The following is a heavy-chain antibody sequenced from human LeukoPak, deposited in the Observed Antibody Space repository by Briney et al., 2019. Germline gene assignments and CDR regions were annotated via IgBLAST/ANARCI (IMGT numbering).Heavy chain of an antibody. CDR2: IQYDGSKK. J-gene: IGHJ3*02. V-gene: IGHV3-30*02. Sequence: PGGSLRLSCAASGFTFSSYGMHWVRQAPGKGLEWVAFIQYDGSKKYYAGSVKGRFTISRDNSKNTLYLQMNSLRAEDTAVYYCAKRLSPRSYEDAFDIWGQGTMVTVSS. CDR1: GFTFSSYG. D-gene: IGHD1-26*01. CDR3: AKRLSPRSYEDAFDI.